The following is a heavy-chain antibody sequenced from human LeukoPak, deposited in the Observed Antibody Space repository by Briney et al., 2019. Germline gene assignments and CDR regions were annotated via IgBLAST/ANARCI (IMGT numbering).Heavy chain of an antibody. CDR3: ARDLVEAGYRSGLFAY. Sequence: SETLSFTCTVSGGSIGTHYWSWIRQPAGKGLEWIGRIYSSGTSNYNPSLTSRATMSLDTSGNQFSLKLTSVTAADTAVYFCARDLVEAGYRSGLFAYWGQGIRVTVSS. CDR2: IYSSGTS. V-gene: IGHV4-4*07. J-gene: IGHJ4*02. CDR1: GGSIGTHY. D-gene: IGHD6-19*01.